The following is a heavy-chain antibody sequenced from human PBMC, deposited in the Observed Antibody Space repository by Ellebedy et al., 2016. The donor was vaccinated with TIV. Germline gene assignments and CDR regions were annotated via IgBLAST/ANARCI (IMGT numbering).Heavy chain of an antibody. V-gene: IGHV3-7*01. J-gene: IGHJ2*01. CDR2: IKKDGSEK. Sequence: GESLKISCEVSGFTFSDYWMNWVRQAPGKGLEWVANIKKDGSEKYYVDSVKGRFTVSKDNAKNSLYLQMNSLRVEDTAVYYCARADTYYYDSSGYPTGGFDLWGRGTLVTVSS. CDR1: GFTFSDYW. CDR3: ARADTYYYDSSGYPTGGFDL. D-gene: IGHD3-22*01.